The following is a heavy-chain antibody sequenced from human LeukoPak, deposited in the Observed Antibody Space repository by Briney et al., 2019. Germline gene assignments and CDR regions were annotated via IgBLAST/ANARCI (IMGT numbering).Heavy chain of an antibody. Sequence: PSETLSLTCAVYGGSFSGYYWSWIRPPPGKGLEWIGEINHSGSTNYNPPLKSRVTIPVHTSKNQFHPKRSSVPPADPAVYYFARDRQYRMLSPRAFDIWGQGTMVTVSS. CDR1: GGSFSGYY. J-gene: IGHJ3*02. CDR3: ARDRQYRMLSPRAFDI. V-gene: IGHV4-34*01. CDR2: INHSGST. D-gene: IGHD2-8*01.